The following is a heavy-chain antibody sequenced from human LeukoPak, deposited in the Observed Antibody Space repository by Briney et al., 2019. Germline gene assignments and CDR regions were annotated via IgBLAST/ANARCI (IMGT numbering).Heavy chain of an antibody. Sequence: GGSLRLSCAASGFTFSSYEMNWVRQAPGKGLEWVSYISSSSSTIYYADSVKGRFTISRDNAKNSLYLQMNSLRAEDTAVYYCARGGGSYPFDYWGQGTLVTVSS. CDR3: ARGGGSYPFDY. V-gene: IGHV3-48*01. J-gene: IGHJ4*02. CDR2: ISSSSSTI. CDR1: GFTFSSYE. D-gene: IGHD1-26*01.